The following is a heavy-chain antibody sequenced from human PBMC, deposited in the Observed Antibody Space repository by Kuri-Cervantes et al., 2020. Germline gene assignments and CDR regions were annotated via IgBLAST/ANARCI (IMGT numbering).Heavy chain of an antibody. CDR1: GFTFSDYY. V-gene: IGHV3-11*01. J-gene: IGHJ4*02. CDR3: ARLNLLWLKLFDY. Sequence: GGSLRLSCAASGFTFSDYYMSWIRPAPGKGLEWVSYISSSGSTIYYADSVKGRFTISRDNAKNSLYLQMNSLRAEDTAVYYCARLNLLWLKLFDYWGQGTLVTVSS. D-gene: IGHD5-18*01. CDR2: ISSSGSTI.